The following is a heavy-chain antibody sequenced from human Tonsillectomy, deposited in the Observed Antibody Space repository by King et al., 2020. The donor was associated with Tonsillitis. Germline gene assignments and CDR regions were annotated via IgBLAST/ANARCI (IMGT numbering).Heavy chain of an antibody. CDR3: ARVRSPRAGYCSSTSCPRFHGMDV. D-gene: IGHD2-2*01. J-gene: IGHJ6*02. CDR1: GGSFSGYY. Sequence: HVQLQQWGAGLLKPSESLSLTCAVYGGSFSGYYWSWIRQPPGKGLEWIGEINHSGSTNYNPSLKSRVTISVDTSKNQFSLKLSSVTAADTAVYYCARVRSPRAGYCSSTSCPRFHGMDVWGQGTTVTVSS. CDR2: INHSGST. V-gene: IGHV4-34*01.